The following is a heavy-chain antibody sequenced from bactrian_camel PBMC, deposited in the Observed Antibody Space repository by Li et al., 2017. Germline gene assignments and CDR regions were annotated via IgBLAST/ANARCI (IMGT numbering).Heavy chain of an antibody. D-gene: IGHD3*01. CDR2: IASGETI. J-gene: IGHJ4*01. Sequence: VQLVESGGGSVQAGGSLRLSCAASGYTASFECMGWYRQAPGQAREGVASIASGETISYADSVKGRFTISKDNADNTLYLQMNSLKPEDTAMYYCAADTRVEGWRRIRIGCGLGRYNYWGQGTQVTV. V-gene: IGHV3S53*01. CDR1: GYTASFEC. CDR3: AADTRVEGWRRIRIGCGLGRYNY.